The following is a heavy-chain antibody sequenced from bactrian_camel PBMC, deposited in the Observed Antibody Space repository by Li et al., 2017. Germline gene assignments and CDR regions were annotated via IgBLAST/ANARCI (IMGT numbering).Heavy chain of an antibody. J-gene: IGHJ4*01. CDR3: AADRTSWYSCTLRKVFDY. V-gene: IGHV3S53*01. CDR2: IDSDGST. D-gene: IGHD6*01. Sequence: HVQLVESGGGSVQARGSLRLSCASSGYTYRRMGWFRQAPGMEREGVAAIDSDGSTNYASSVKGRFTISKDNAKNTLYLQMNSLKPEDTAMYYCAADRTSWYSCTLRKVFDYWGQGTQVTVS. CDR1: GYTYRR.